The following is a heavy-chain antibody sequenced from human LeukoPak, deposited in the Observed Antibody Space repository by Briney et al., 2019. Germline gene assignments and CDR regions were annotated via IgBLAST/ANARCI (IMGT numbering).Heavy chain of an antibody. D-gene: IGHD3-22*01. CDR2: IYYSGST. V-gene: IGHV4-59*01. CDR1: GGSISSYY. J-gene: IGHJ4*02. Sequence: PSETLSITCTVYGGSISSYYWSWIRQPPGKGLEWIGYIYYSGSTNYNPSLKSRVTISVDTSKNQFSLKLSSVTAADTAVYYCARAPRPYYYDSSGYYLDYWGQGTLVTVSS. CDR3: ARAPRPYYYDSSGYYLDY.